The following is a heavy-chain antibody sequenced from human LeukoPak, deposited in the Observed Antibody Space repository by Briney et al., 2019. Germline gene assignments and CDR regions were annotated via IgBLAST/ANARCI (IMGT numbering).Heavy chain of an antibody. CDR3: ARVFWSGASHDAFDI. Sequence: GGSLRLSCAASGFTFSSYGMSWVRQAPGKGLEWVSAISGSGGSTCYADSVKGRFTISRDNSKNTLYLQMNSLSADDTAVYYCARVFWSGASHDAFDIWGQGTMVTVSS. D-gene: IGHD3-3*01. CDR2: ISGSGGST. CDR1: GFTFSSYG. J-gene: IGHJ3*02. V-gene: IGHV3-23*01.